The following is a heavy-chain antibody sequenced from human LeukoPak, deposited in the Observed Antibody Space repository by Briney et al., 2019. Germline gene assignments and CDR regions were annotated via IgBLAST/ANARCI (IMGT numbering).Heavy chain of an antibody. V-gene: IGHV1-8*01. CDR1: GDIFTNYD. D-gene: IGHD5-18*01. CDR3: TRGQQLWTV. CDR2: MHPNSGNT. J-gene: IGHJ4*02. Sequence: ASVKVSCKFSGDIFTNYDINWVRQAPGQGLEWMGWMHPNSGNTGYAQTFQGRVSMTRDTSVDTAYMELTNLKFEDTAVYYCTRGQQLWTVWGQGTLVTVSS.